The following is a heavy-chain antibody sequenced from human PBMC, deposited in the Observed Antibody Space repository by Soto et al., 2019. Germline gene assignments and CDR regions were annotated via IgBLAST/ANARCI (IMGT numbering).Heavy chain of an antibody. CDR1: GFTFSSYA. CDR2: ISYDGSNK. D-gene: IGHD5-18*01. J-gene: IGHJ2*01. Sequence: QVQLVEFGGGVVQPGMSLRLSCAASGFTFSSYAMHWVRQAPGKGLEWVAVISYDGSNKYYADSVKGRFTISRDNSKNTLYLQMNSLRAEDTAVYYCARDPLWGTAMVLWYFDLWGRGTLVTVSS. V-gene: IGHV3-30-3*01. CDR3: ARDPLWGTAMVLWYFDL.